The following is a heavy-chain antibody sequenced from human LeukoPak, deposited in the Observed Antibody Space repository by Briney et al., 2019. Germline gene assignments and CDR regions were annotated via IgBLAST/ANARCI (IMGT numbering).Heavy chain of an antibody. CDR3: AREISSSSFFDY. V-gene: IGHV3-33*01. CDR1: GFTFSSYG. CDR2: IWYDGSNK. Sequence: GGSLRLSCAASGFTFSSYGMPWVRQAPGKGLEWVAVIWYDGSNKYYADSVKGRFTISRDNSKNTLYLQMNSLRAEDTAVYYCAREISSSSFFDYWGQGTLVTVSS. J-gene: IGHJ4*02. D-gene: IGHD6-13*01.